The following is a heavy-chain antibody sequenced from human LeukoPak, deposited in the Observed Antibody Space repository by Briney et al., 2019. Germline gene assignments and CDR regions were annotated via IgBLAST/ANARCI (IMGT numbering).Heavy chain of an antibody. CDR2: IKGSGEST. J-gene: IGHJ6*02. V-gene: IGHV3-23*01. CDR1: GFTFSSYA. CDR3: AKGEVVPAAIYGMDV. D-gene: IGHD2-2*02. Sequence: GGSLRLSCAASGFTFSSYAMNWVRQAPGKGPEWVSLIKGSGESTYYADSVRGRFTISRDNSKNTLYLQMNSLRGEDTAVYYCAKGEVVPAAIYGMDVWGQGTTVTVS.